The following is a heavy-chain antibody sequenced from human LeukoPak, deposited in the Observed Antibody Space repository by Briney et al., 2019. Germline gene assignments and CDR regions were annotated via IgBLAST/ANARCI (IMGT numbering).Heavy chain of an antibody. CDR1: GFTFSSYG. J-gene: IGHJ4*02. D-gene: IGHD6-13*01. CDR3: ARTPRGAAAPGDRGY. CDR2: ISYDGSNK. V-gene: IGHV3-30*03. Sequence: PPGGSLRLSCAASGFTFSSYGMHWVRQAPGKGLEWVAVISYDGSNKYYADSVKGRFTISRDNAKNSLYLQMNSLRAEDTAVYYCARTPRGAAAPGDRGYWGQGTLVTVSS.